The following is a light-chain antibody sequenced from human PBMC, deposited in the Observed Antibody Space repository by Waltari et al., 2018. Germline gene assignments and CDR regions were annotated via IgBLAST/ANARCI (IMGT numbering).Light chain of an antibody. CDR3: HSYDSSLTVA. V-gene: IGLV1-40*01. J-gene: IGLJ2*01. CDR2: TNN. CDR1: RSDIGAGSD. Sequence: QSLLTQPPSVSGAPGQRVTISCTGSRSDIGAGSDVHWYQQLPGKAPKFLISTNNNRPSGVPDRFSVSKSGTSASLAITGLRPEDEADYYCHSYDSSLTVAVGEGTKLTVL.